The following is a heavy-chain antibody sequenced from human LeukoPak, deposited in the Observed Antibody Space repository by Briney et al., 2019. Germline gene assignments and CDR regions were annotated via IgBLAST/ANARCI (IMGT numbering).Heavy chain of an antibody. V-gene: IGHV1-8*01. Sequence: ASVKVSCKASGYTFTSYDINWLRQASGQGLEWMGWMNPNSGNTGYAQKFQGRFTMTWDTSITTAYMELSSLRSEDTAVYYCARGLRVVVPAAPQELFWFDPWGQGTLVTVSS. D-gene: IGHD2-2*01. J-gene: IGHJ5*02. CDR2: MNPNSGNT. CDR3: ARGLRVVVPAAPQELFWFDP. CDR1: GYTFTSYD.